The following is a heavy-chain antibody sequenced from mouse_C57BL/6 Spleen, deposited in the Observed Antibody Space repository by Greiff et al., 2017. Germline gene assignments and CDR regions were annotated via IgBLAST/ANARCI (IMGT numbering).Heavy chain of an antibody. D-gene: IGHD2-1*01. CDR1: GYTFTSYW. V-gene: IGHV1-69*01. CDR3: ASVYYGNYEDY. J-gene: IGHJ2*01. CDR2: IDPSDSYT. Sequence: QVQLHQPGAELVMPGASVKLSCKASGYTFTSYWMHWVKQRPGQGLEWIGEIDPSDSYTNYNQKFKGKSTLTVDKSSSTAYMQLSSLTSEDSAVYYCASVYYGNYEDYWGQGTTLTVSS.